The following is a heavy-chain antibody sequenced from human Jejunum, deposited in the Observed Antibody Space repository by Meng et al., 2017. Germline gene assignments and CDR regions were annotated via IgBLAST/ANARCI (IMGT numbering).Heavy chain of an antibody. CDR1: GFTFSDHY. V-gene: IGHV3-72*01. Sequence: EVKLVEFGGGLVQPGGSLRLSCAASGFTFSDHYMDWVRQAPGKGLEWVGRIRNKANSYSTDYAASAKGRFTISRDDSTNSMYLQMNSLKTEDTAVYYCARGNQNDYWGQGTLVTVSS. J-gene: IGHJ4*02. CDR3: ARGNQNDY. CDR2: IRNKANSYST.